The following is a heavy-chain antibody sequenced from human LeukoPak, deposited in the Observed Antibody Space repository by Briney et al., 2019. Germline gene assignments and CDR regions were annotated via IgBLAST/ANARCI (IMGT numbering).Heavy chain of an antibody. Sequence: GGSLRLSCAASGFAVSSNYMNWVRQAPGKGLEWVAFIRYDGSNKYYADSVKGRFTISRDNSKNTLYLQMNSLRAEDTAVYYCAKMGRPLVHYDFWSGYYGLDAFDIWGQGTMVTVSS. CDR1: GFAVSSNY. J-gene: IGHJ3*02. CDR3: AKMGRPLVHYDFWSGYYGLDAFDI. V-gene: IGHV3-30*02. CDR2: IRYDGSNK. D-gene: IGHD3-3*01.